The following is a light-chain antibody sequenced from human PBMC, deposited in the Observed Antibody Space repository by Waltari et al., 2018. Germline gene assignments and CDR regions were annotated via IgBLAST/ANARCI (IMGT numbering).Light chain of an antibody. V-gene: IGLV10-54*04. J-gene: IGLJ1*01. Sequence: QAGLTQPPSVSKGLRQTATLSCTGNSNNVGNQGAAWLQQHQGQPPKLLSYRNNNRPSGISDRFSASRSGNTASLTITGLQPEDEADYYCSAWDSDLRGYV. CDR3: SAWDSDLRGYV. CDR1: SNNVGNQG. CDR2: RNN.